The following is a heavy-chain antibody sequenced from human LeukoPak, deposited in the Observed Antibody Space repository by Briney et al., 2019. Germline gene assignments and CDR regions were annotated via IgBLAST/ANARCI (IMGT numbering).Heavy chain of an antibody. D-gene: IGHD6-19*01. Sequence: GGSLRLSCAASGFTFSNYNINWVRQAPGKGLEWVSSISSRGSYIYYADSVKGRFAISADNAMNSLYLQMNSLRAEDTAVYYCAKDGTPLGSGYNYYYGMDVWGQGTTVTVSS. CDR1: GFTFSNYN. J-gene: IGHJ6*02. V-gene: IGHV3-21*01. CDR3: AKDGTPLGSGYNYYYGMDV. CDR2: ISSRGSYI.